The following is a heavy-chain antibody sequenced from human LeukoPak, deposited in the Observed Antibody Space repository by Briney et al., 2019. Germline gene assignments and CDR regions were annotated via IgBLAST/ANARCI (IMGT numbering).Heavy chain of an antibody. CDR3: AKDQARVDCNAGSCYPFNC. D-gene: IGHD2-15*01. CDR1: GGSISSYY. Sequence: PSETLSLTCTVSGGSISSYYWSWIRQPPGKGLEWIGYIYYSGSTNYNPSLKSRVTISVDTSKNQFSLKLSSVTAADTAIYHCAKDQARVDCNAGSCYPFNCWGQGTLVTVSS. V-gene: IGHV4-59*12. J-gene: IGHJ4*02. CDR2: IYYSGST.